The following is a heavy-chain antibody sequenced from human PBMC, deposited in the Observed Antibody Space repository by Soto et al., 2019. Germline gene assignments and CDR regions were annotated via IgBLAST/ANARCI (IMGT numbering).Heavy chain of an antibody. Sequence: GGSLRLSCAASGFTFSDHYMDWVRQAPGKGLEWVGRTRNKANSYTTEYAASVKGRFTISRDDSKNSLYLQMNSLKTEDTAVYYCARDLMGIGPPYYYYYMDVWGKGTTVTVSS. CDR1: GFTFSDHY. CDR3: ARDLMGIGPPYYYYYMDV. D-gene: IGHD7-27*01. J-gene: IGHJ6*03. V-gene: IGHV3-72*01. CDR2: TRNKANSYTT.